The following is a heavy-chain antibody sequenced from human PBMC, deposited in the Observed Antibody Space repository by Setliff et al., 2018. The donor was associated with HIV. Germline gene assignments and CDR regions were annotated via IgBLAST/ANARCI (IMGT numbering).Heavy chain of an antibody. V-gene: IGHV4-59*08. J-gene: IGHJ6*02. Sequence: SETLSLTCSVSGGSINNYYWSWIRQPPGKGLEWLGYIYYSGSTNYNPSFKSRVTISLDTSKNQFSLKLTSVTAADTAVYYCARGGAGYPAKGRAMDVWGQGTTVTVSS. CDR3: ARGGAGYPAKGRAMDV. D-gene: IGHD3-16*01. CDR1: GGSINNYY. CDR2: IYYSGST.